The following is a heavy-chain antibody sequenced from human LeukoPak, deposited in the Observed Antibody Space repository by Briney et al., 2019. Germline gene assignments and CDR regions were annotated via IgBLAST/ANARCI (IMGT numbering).Heavy chain of an antibody. D-gene: IGHD6-19*01. Sequence: GGSLRLSCAASGFTFSSYTMNWVRQAPGKGLEWVSSITSGSSYIYYADSLKGRFTISRDNANNSLCLQMNSIRAEDTAVYYCARGDKSSGWYFFDYWGQGALVTVSS. CDR3: ARGDKSSGWYFFDY. CDR2: ITSGSSYI. J-gene: IGHJ4*02. V-gene: IGHV3-21*03. CDR1: GFTFSSYT.